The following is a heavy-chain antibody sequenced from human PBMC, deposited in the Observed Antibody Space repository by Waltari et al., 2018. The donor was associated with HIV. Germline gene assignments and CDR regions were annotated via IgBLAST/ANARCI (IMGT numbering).Heavy chain of an antibody. CDR2: TYHRSKWST. Sequence: QVYLEQSGPGLVKPSQTLTLTCVISGDSVSSDSAAWNWIRQSPSRGLEWLGRTYHRSKWSTDYAESVRGRITTTPDTSNNQYSLHLTSVTADDTAMYFCARDSFSLDFWGQGSLVVVSS. CDR3: ARDSFSLDF. J-gene: IGHJ4*02. CDR1: GDSVSSDSAA. V-gene: IGHV6-1*01.